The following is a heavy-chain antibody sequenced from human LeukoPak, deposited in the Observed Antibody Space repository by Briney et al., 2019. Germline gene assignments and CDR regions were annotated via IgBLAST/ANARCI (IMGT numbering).Heavy chain of an antibody. D-gene: IGHD3-9*01. CDR3: ARLRKGRYFDYIFDF. CDR1: GGSVSDTTYY. CDR2: VYYSGST. V-gene: IGHV4-39*01. Sequence: SETLSLTCAVSGGSVSDTTYYWGWIRQPPGKGLEWIGNVYYSGSTYYNPSLRSRVTLSVDTSKNPFSLKMSSATAADTAVYYCARLRKGRYFDYIFDFWGQGSLVTVSS. J-gene: IGHJ4*02.